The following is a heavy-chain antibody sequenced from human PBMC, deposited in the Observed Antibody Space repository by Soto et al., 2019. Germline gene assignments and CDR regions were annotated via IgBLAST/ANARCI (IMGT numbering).Heavy chain of an antibody. V-gene: IGHV1-69*04. CDR3: ARDKDRFGNFFDY. J-gene: IGHJ4*02. D-gene: IGHD3-16*01. CDR2: IIPILGIA. Sequence: SVKVSCKASGGTFSSYTISWVRQAPGQGLEWMGRIIPILGIANYAQKFQGRVTITADKSTSTAYMELSSLRSEDTAVYYCARDKDRFGNFFDYWGQGTLVTVSS. CDR1: GGTFSSYT.